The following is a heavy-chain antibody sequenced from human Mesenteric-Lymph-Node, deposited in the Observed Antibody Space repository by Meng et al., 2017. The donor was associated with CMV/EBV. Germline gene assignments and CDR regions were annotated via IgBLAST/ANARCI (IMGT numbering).Heavy chain of an antibody. D-gene: IGHD3-10*01. Sequence: GESLKISCVVSGFTFSSYEVNWVRQAPGKGLEWVSYITSSGSTIYYADSVKGRFTISRDNAKNSLYLQMNSLRAEDTAVYYCARDEVLWFGELYFDYWGQGTLVTVSS. CDR1: GFTFSSYE. J-gene: IGHJ4*02. CDR3: ARDEVLWFGELYFDY. V-gene: IGHV3-48*03. CDR2: ITSSGSTI.